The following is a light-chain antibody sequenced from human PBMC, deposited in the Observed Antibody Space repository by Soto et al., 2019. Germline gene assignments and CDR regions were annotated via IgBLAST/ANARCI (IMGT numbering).Light chain of an antibody. V-gene: IGKV3-11*01. CDR2: DAS. J-gene: IGKJ5*01. CDR1: QSVSSY. CDR3: QQRSNWTIT. Sequence: EIVLTQSPATLSLSPGERATLSCRASQSVSSYLAWYQQKPGQSPRLLIYDASNRATGIPARFSGSGSGTDFNLTISRLETEDFAVYYCQQRSNWTITFGQGTRLEIK.